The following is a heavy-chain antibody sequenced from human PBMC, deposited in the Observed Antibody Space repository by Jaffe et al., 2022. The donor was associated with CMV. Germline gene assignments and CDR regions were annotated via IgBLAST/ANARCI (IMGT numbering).Heavy chain of an antibody. D-gene: IGHD3-3*01. CDR1: GGTFSSYA. J-gene: IGHJ6*03. CDR3: AGLRFLEWLPRFDYYYYMDV. Sequence: QVQLVQSGAEVKKPGSSVKVSCKASGGTFSSYAISWVRQAPGQGLEWMGRIIPILGIANYAQKFQGRVTITADKSTSTAYMELSSLRSEDTAVYYCAGLRFLEWLPRFDYYYYMDVWGKGTTVTVSS. V-gene: IGHV1-69*09. CDR2: IIPILGIA.